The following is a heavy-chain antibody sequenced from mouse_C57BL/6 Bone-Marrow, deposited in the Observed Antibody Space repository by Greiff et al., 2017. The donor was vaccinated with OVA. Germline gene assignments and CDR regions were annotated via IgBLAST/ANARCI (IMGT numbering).Heavy chain of an antibody. J-gene: IGHJ2*01. CDR2: IDPENGDT. CDR1: GFNIKDDY. D-gene: IGHD1-1*01. Sequence: EVQLPQSGAELVRPGASVKLSCTASGFNIKDDYMHWVKQRPEQGLEWIGWIDPENGDTEYASKFQGKATITADTSSNTAYLQLSSLTSEDTAVYYCTNYYGSSYDYWGQGTTLTVSS. CDR3: TNYYGSSYDY. V-gene: IGHV14-4*01.